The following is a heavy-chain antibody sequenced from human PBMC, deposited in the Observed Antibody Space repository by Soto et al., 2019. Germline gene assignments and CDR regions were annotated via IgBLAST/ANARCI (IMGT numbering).Heavy chain of an antibody. V-gene: IGHV4-30-2*01. CDR2: IYHSGST. Sequence: SETLSLTCAVSGDSISSGGYSWSWIRQPPGKGLEWIGYIYHSGSTYYNPSLKSRVTISVDRSKNQFSLKPSSVTAADTAVYYCARAYYYGSGTLGWFDPWGQGTLVTVSS. J-gene: IGHJ5*02. CDR3: ARAYYYGSGTLGWFDP. CDR1: GDSISSGGYS. D-gene: IGHD3-10*01.